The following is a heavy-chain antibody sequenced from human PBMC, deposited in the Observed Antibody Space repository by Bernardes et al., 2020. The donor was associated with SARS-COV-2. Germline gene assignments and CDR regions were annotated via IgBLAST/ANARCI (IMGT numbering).Heavy chain of an antibody. J-gene: IGHJ4*02. D-gene: IGHD7-27*01. Sequence: SESLSLTCTVSGGSISSIGYYWGWIRQPPGKGLECIGSIYSGGGTYYNPSLKSRVTISIDTSKNQFSLKLSSVTAADTAMYYCARQRVLSPPNLYDHWGQGTLVTVSS. V-gene: IGHV4-39*01. CDR1: GGSISSIGYY. CDR2: IYSGGGT. CDR3: ARQRVLSPPNLYDH.